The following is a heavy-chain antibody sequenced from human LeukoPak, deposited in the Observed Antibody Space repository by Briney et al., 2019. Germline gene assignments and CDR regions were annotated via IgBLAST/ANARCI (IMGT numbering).Heavy chain of an antibody. CDR3: ARSACSSTDCPNFDF. V-gene: IGHV4-38-2*01. CDR1: GYSISSGYY. D-gene: IGHD2-2*01. CDR2: IYHSVT. Sequence: SETLSLTCAVSGYSISSGYYWGWTRQPPGKGLEWIGNIYHSVTYYHPSFKSRVTISVDTSKNQFSLKLSSVTAADTAVYYCARSACSSTDCPNFDFWGQGTLVTVSS. J-gene: IGHJ4*02.